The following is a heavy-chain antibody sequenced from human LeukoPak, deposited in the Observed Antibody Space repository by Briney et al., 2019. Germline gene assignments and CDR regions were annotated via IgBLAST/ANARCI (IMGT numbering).Heavy chain of an antibody. D-gene: IGHD6-13*01. J-gene: IGHJ4*02. Sequence: PSETLSLTCTVSGGSISSYYWSWIRQPPGKGLEWIGYIYYSGSTNYSPSLKSRVTISVDTSKNQFFLRLSSVTAADTAVYFCARVAAAGNYYFDYWGQGTLVTVSS. CDR3: ARVAAAGNYYFDY. V-gene: IGHV4-59*12. CDR1: GGSISSYY. CDR2: IYYSGST.